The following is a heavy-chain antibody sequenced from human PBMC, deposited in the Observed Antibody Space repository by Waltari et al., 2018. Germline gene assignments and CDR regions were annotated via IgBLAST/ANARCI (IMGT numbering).Heavy chain of an antibody. CDR2: INPNSGGT. V-gene: IGHV1-2*02. CDR3: ARAGWGVDY. Sequence: QVQLVQSGAEVKKPGASVTVSCKASGYTFTGYYLHWVRQAPGQGLEWLGWINPNSGGTNYAKKFQVRVTMTRDTSISTADMALRRLRSDDTAVYYCARAGWGVDYWGQGTLVTVSS. J-gene: IGHJ4*02. CDR1: GYTFTGYY. D-gene: IGHD1-26*01.